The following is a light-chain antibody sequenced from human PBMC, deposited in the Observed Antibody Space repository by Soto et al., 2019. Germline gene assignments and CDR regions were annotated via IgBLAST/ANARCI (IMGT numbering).Light chain of an antibody. CDR3: MQRLEFPLT. V-gene: IGKV2-40*01. Sequence: IVMTQTPLSLPVTPGEPASISCRSSQSLLNSDDGDTYLDWYLQKPGQSPQLLIYTVSYRASGVPDRFSGSGSGTEFTLKISRVEAEDVGVYYCMQRLEFPLTFGGGPKVEIK. CDR1: QSLLNSDDGDTY. CDR2: TVS. J-gene: IGKJ4*01.